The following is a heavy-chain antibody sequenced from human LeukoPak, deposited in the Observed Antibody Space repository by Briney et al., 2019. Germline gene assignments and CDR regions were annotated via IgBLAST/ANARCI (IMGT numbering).Heavy chain of an antibody. D-gene: IGHD5-12*01. CDR1: GGSFSGYY. Sequence: ASETLSLTCAVYGGSFSGYYWSWIRQPPGKGLEWVSSISSSSSYIYYADSVKCRFTISRDNAKNSLYLQMNSLRAEDTAVYYCARDIGGYGGFDYWGQGTLVTVSS. CDR3: ARDIGGYGGFDY. V-gene: IGHV3-21*01. CDR2: ISSSSSYI. J-gene: IGHJ4*02.